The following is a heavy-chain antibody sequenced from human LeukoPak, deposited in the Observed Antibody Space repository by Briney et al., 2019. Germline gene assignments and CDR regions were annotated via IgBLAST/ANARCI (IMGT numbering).Heavy chain of an antibody. CDR3: AKVSIAVAGEGWFDP. Sequence: ASVKLSCKASGYTFTGYYMHWVRQAPGQGLEWMGWINPNSGGTNYAQNFQGRVTMTRDTSISTAYMELSRLRSDDTAVYYCAKVSIAVAGEGWFDPWGQGTLVTVSS. D-gene: IGHD6-19*01. CDR2: INPNSGGT. CDR1: GYTFTGYY. J-gene: IGHJ5*02. V-gene: IGHV1-2*02.